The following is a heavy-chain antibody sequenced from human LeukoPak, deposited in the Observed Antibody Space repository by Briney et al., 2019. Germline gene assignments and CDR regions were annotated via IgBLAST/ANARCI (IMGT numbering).Heavy chain of an antibody. CDR2: INPNSGNT. Sequence: ASVKVSCKASGYTFTSYDMNWVRQATGQGLEWMGWINPNSGNTEYAQKFQGRVTMTRNTSISMAYMELSSLRSDDTAVYYCARATGKEMLTGRKLDNWGQGTLVTVSS. D-gene: IGHD3-9*01. CDR3: ARATGKEMLTGRKLDN. J-gene: IGHJ4*02. V-gene: IGHV1-8*01. CDR1: GYTFTSYD.